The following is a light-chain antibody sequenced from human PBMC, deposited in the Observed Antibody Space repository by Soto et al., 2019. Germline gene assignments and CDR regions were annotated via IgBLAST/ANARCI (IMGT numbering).Light chain of an antibody. V-gene: IGLV1-44*01. CDR2: SNN. CDR1: TSNIGSNY. Sequence: QSVLTQPPSASGTPGQGVTISCSGSTSNIGSNYVYWYQQLPGTAPKLLIYSNNQRPSGVPDRFSGSKSGTSASLAISGLQSEDEADYYCAAWDDSLNGPYVFGTGTKVTVL. J-gene: IGLJ1*01. CDR3: AAWDDSLNGPYV.